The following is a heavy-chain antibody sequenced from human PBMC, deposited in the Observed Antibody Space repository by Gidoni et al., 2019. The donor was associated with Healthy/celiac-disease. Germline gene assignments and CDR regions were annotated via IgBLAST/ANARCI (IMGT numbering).Heavy chain of an antibody. V-gene: IGHV1-69*01. J-gene: IGHJ6*02. CDR3: ARDLVAPPAYYYYGMDV. D-gene: IGHD2-15*01. CDR2: IIPIFGTA. Sequence: HVQLVQSGAEVKTPGSSVKFSCQASGATFISSAISGVRQAPGQGLEWMGGIIPIFGTANYAQKFQGRVTITADESTSTAYMELSSLRSEDTAVYYCARDLVAPPAYYYYGMDVWGQGTTVTVSS. CDR1: GATFISSA.